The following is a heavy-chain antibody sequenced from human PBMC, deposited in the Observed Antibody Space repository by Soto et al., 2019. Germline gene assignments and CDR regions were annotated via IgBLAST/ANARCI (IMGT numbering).Heavy chain of an antibody. V-gene: IGHV3-33*01. CDR1: GFTFSSYG. J-gene: IGHJ5*02. D-gene: IGHD4-17*01. CDR3: ARDEGIHDYGDYGGWFDP. CDR2: IWYDGSNK. Sequence: QVQLVESGGGVVQPGRSLRLSCAASGFTFSSYGMHWVRQAPGKGLEWVAVIWYDGSNKYYADSVKGRFTISRDNSKNTXXLQMNSLRAEDTAVYYCARDEGIHDYGDYGGWFDPWGQGTLVTVSS.